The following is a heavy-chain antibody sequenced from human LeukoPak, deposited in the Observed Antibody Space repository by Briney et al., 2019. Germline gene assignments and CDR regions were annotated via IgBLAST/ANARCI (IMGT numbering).Heavy chain of an antibody. J-gene: IGHJ5*02. Sequence: SETLSLTCTVSGGSISSSSYYWGWIRQPPGKGLEWIGSIYYSGSTYYNPSLKSRVTISVDTSKNQFSLKLSSVTAADTAVYYCARVIITMVRGRWLDPWGQGTLVTVSS. CDR3: ARVIITMVRGRWLDP. CDR2: IYYSGST. V-gene: IGHV4-39*07. CDR1: GGSISSSSYY. D-gene: IGHD3-10*01.